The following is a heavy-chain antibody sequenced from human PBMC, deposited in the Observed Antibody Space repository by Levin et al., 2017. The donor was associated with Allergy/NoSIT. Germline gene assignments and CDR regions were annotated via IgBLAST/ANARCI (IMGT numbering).Heavy chain of an antibody. CDR2: IYYSGST. Sequence: SQTLSLTCTVSGGSISSYYWSWIRQPPGKGLEWIGYIYYSGSTNYNPSLKSRVTISVDTSKNQFSLKLSSVTAADTAVYYCARVGYDSSGYYYGWYFDLWGRGTLVTVSS. V-gene: IGHV4-59*01. CDR3: ARVGYDSSGYYYGWYFDL. J-gene: IGHJ2*01. D-gene: IGHD3-22*01. CDR1: GGSISSYY.